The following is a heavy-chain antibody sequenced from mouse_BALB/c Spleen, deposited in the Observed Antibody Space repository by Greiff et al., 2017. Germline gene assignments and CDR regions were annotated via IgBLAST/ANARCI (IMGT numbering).Heavy chain of an antibody. Sequence: EVMLVESGGGLVKPGGSLKLSCAASGFTFSSYAMSWVRQTPGQRLEWVASISSGSSTYYSDSVKGRFTISRDNAKNILYLQMSSLRSEDTAMYYCARGEGDWFAYWGQGTLVTVSA. V-gene: IGHV5-6-5*01. CDR3: ARGEGDWFAY. J-gene: IGHJ3*01. CDR1: GFTFSSYA. CDR2: ISSGSST.